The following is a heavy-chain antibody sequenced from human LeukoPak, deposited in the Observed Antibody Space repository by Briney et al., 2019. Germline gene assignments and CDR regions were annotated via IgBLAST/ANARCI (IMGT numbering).Heavy chain of an antibody. CDR1: GGSFSGYY. CDR2: INHSGST. V-gene: IGHV4-34*01. Sequence: SETLSLTCAVYGGSFSGYYWSWIRQPPGEGLEWIGEINHSGSTNYNPSLKSRVTISVDTSKNQFSLKPSSVTAADTAVYYCARLSVGIAVAGTDYWGQGTLVTVSS. J-gene: IGHJ4*02. D-gene: IGHD6-19*01. CDR3: ARLSVGIAVAGTDY.